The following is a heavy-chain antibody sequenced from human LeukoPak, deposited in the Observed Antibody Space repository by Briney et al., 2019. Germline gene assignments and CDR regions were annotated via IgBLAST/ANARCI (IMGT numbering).Heavy chain of an antibody. CDR2: IYSGGST. V-gene: IGHV3-53*01. CDR3: ASTTVRDAFDV. Sequence: GGSLRLSCAASGFNISINYMTWVRLAPGKGLDWVSVIYSGGSTFYADSVKGRFTISRDISKNTLFLQMNSLRPEDTAVYYCASTTVRDAFDVWGQGTMVIVSS. CDR1: GFNISINY. D-gene: IGHD1-14*01. J-gene: IGHJ3*01.